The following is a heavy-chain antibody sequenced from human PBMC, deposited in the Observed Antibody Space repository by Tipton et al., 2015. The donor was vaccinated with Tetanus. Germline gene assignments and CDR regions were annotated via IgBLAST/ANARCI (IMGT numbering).Heavy chain of an antibody. J-gene: IGHJ4*02. CDR1: GGSISSGGYY. CDR2: IYSSGST. D-gene: IGHD1-26*01. Sequence: TLSLTCTVSGGSISSGGYYWSWIRQRPGKGLEWIGHIYSSGSTYSHTSLKGRGTISIDTSKNQFSLRLNSVTATDTAVYYCARDQARGARGWNYFDYWGLATLVTVSS. CDR3: ARDQARGARGWNYFDY. V-gene: IGHV4-31*03.